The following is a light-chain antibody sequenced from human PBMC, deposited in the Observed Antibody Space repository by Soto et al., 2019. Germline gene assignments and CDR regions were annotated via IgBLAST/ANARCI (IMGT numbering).Light chain of an antibody. Sequence: QSARTRAASVTGAPGGSISISRNGTTSDLVGYDHLSSYQHQPGKDPKLMIFDVSNRPSGVSNRFYGSKSGNTASLTISGLHPEEEADYYCRSYTTSTTRQIVLGTGTKVTVL. J-gene: IGLJ1*01. V-gene: IGLV2-14*03. CDR1: TSDLVGYDH. CDR2: DVS. CDR3: RSYTTSTTRQIV.